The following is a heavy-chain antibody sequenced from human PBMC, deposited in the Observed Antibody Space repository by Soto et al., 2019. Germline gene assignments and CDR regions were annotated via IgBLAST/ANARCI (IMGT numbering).Heavy chain of an antibody. Sequence: GGSLRLSCAASGFTFSSYEMNWVRQAPGKGLEWVSYISSSGSTIYYADSVKGRFTISRDNAKNSLYLQMNSLRAEDTAVYYCARDTVILIRFLECFPGGPGFMGMDVWGHGTTVTVSS. V-gene: IGHV3-48*03. CDR1: GFTFSSYE. CDR3: ARDTVILIRFLECFPGGPGFMGMDV. J-gene: IGHJ6*02. CDR2: ISSSGSTI. D-gene: IGHD3-3*01.